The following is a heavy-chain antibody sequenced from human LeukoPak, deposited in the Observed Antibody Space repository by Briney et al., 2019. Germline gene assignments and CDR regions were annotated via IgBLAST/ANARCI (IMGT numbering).Heavy chain of an antibody. CDR3: ARAIAYYYGSSGYYGGDYFDY. Sequence: PGGSLRLSCAASGFTFSSYAMHWVRQAPGKGLEYVSAISSNGGSTYYANSVKGRFTISRDNSKNTLYLQMGSLRAEDMAVYYCARAIAYYYGSSGYYGGDYFDYWGQGTLVTVSS. CDR2: ISSNGGST. CDR1: GFTFSSYA. J-gene: IGHJ4*02. D-gene: IGHD3-22*01. V-gene: IGHV3-64*01.